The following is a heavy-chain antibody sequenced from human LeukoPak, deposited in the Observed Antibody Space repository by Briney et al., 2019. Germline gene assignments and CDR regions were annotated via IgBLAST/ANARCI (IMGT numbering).Heavy chain of an antibody. CDR3: ARVTVGASYFDY. V-gene: IGHV4-61*02. J-gene: IGHJ4*02. CDR1: GDSISSGDYY. CDR2: ISSSGSI. Sequence: PSETLSLTCTVSGDSISSGDYYWSWIRQPAGKGLEWIGRISSSGSINYNPSLKSRVTISVDTSKNQFSLKLSSVTAADTAVYSCARVTVGASYFDYWGQGTLVTVSS. D-gene: IGHD1-26*01.